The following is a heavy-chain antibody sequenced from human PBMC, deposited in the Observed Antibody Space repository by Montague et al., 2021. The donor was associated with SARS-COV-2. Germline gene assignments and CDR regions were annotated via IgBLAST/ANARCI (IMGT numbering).Heavy chain of an antibody. Sequence: SETLSLTCAVYGGSFSGYYWNWIRQPPGKGLEWIGEINHSGGTNYNPSLTSRVTISVDTSNNQFSLKLTSVTAADTAVYYCARGPTNNIGMVATRPDYWGQGTLVTVSS. J-gene: IGHJ4*02. V-gene: IGHV4-34*01. CDR2: INHSGGT. D-gene: IGHD5-12*01. CDR1: GGSFSGYY. CDR3: ARGPTNNIGMVATRPDY.